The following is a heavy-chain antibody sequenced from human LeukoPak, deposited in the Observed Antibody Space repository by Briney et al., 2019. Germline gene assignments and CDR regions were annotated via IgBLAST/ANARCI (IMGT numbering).Heavy chain of an antibody. CDR3: ARGGYFNTVYYY. CDR2: INHSGST. D-gene: IGHD2/OR15-2a*01. J-gene: IGHJ4*02. V-gene: IGHV4-34*01. Sequence: SETLSLTCAVYGGSFSGYYWSWIRQPPGKGVEWIGEINHSGSTNYNPSLKSRVTISVDTSKNQFSLKLSSVTAADTAVYYCARGGYFNTVYYYWGQGTLVTVSS. CDR1: GGSFSGYY.